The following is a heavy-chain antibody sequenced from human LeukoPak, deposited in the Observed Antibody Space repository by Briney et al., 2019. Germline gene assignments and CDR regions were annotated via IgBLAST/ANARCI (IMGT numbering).Heavy chain of an antibody. CDR3: ARALAVTGRGPRDFDF. CDR2: ISAFNDHT. J-gene: IGHJ4*02. CDR1: NYTFTDYG. Sequence: EASVKVSCKASNYTFTDYGINWVRQAPGRGREWVGWISAFNDHTYYAQRFLGRITMTTDTSTTTAHMELRSLRTDDTAVYYCARALAVTGRGPRDFDFWGQGTLVTVSS. V-gene: IGHV1-18*01. D-gene: IGHD6-19*01.